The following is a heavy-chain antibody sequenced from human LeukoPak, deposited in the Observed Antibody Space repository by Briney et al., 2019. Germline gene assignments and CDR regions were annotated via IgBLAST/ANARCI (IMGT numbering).Heavy chain of an antibody. Sequence: ASVKVSCKASGYTFTSYGISWVRQAPGQGLEWMGWISAYNGNTNYAQKLQGRVTMTTDTSTSTAYMELRSLRSDNTAVYYCARDDIVVVTAITVFDYWGQGTLVTVSS. CDR1: GYTFTSYG. V-gene: IGHV1-18*01. J-gene: IGHJ4*02. D-gene: IGHD2-21*02. CDR2: ISAYNGNT. CDR3: ARDDIVVVTAITVFDY.